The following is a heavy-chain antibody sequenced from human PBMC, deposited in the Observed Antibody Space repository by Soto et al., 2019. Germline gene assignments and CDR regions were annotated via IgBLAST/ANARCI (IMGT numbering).Heavy chain of an antibody. V-gene: IGHV3-48*01. CDR1: GFTFSSYS. CDR3: ARVKLRYFDWSTAYYYYMDV. Sequence: EVQLVESGGGLVQPGGSLRLSCAASGFTFSSYSMNWVRQAPGKGLEWVSYISSSSSTIYYADSVKGRFTISRDNANNSLYLQMNRLRAEDTAVYYCARVKLRYFDWSTAYYYYMDVWGKGTTVTVSS. CDR2: ISSSSSTI. D-gene: IGHD3-9*01. J-gene: IGHJ6*03.